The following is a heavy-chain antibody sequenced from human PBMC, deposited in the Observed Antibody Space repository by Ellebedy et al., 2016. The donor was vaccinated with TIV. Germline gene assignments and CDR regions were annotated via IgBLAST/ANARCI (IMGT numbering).Heavy chain of an antibody. Sequence: GESLKISCAASGFDFSGYHMDWVRQAPGKGLESISSISNSGFNTYYRDSVKGRFTISRDNSKNMVYLQLNSLRAEDTAVYYCARVMSMVTSFWYGLDVWGHGTTVTVSS. CDR3: ARVMSMVTSFWYGLDV. J-gene: IGHJ6*02. CDR2: ISNSGFNT. V-gene: IGHV3-23*01. CDR1: GFDFSGYH. D-gene: IGHD4/OR15-4a*01.